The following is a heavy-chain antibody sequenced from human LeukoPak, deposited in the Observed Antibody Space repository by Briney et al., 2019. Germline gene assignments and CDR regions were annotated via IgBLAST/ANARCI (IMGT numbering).Heavy chain of an antibody. CDR3: TSLRSSWYISDY. V-gene: IGHV4-34*01. Sequence: SETLSLTCTVSGGSISSYYWSWIRQPPGKGLEWIGEINHSGSTNYNPSLKSRVTISVDTSKNQFSLKLSSVTAADTAVYYCTSLRSSWYISDYWGQGTLVTVSS. CDR1: GGSISSYY. J-gene: IGHJ4*02. CDR2: INHSGST. D-gene: IGHD6-13*01.